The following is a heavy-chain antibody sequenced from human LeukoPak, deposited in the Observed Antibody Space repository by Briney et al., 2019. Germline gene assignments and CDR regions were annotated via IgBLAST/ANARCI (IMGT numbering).Heavy chain of an antibody. J-gene: IGHJ4*02. D-gene: IGHD6-13*01. CDR1: VFTLRSYA. Sequence: GGSLRLSCAASVFTLRSYAMSWVRQAPGKGLEGVSVICGLGGSTYYADSVKGRFAISRDNSKNTLLLQMNSLRADDTAIYSCARDVEARISAAGTFDYWGQGSLVTVSS. CDR2: ICGLGGST. V-gene: IGHV3-23*01. CDR3: ARDVEARISAAGTFDY.